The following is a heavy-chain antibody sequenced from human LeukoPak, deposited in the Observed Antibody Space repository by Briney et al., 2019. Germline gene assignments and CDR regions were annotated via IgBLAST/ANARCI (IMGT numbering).Heavy chain of an antibody. V-gene: IGHV3-23*01. CDR2: ITGRGGTT. CDR1: GFTFRTYV. Sequence: GGSLRLSCAASGFTFRTYVMNWVRQAPGKGLEWVSTITGRGGTTYYADSVRGRFTIGRDNSKNTLYLQMNSLRAEDTAIHYCARRDSDGSDYYFFAYWGQGTLVTVSS. CDR3: ARRDSDGSDYYFFAY. J-gene: IGHJ4*02. D-gene: IGHD3-22*01.